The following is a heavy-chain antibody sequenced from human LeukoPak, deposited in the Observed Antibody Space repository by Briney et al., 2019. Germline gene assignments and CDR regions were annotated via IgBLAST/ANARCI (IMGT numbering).Heavy chain of an antibody. CDR1: GGSISSYY. D-gene: IGHD2-2*01. CDR2: INHSGST. Sequence: SETLSLTCTVSGGSISSYYWSWIRQPPGKGLEWIGEINHSGSTNYNPSLKSRVTISVDTSKNQFSLKLSSVTAADTAVYYCARGEAVVSDYWGQGTLVTVSS. J-gene: IGHJ4*02. CDR3: ARGEAVVSDY. V-gene: IGHV4-34*01.